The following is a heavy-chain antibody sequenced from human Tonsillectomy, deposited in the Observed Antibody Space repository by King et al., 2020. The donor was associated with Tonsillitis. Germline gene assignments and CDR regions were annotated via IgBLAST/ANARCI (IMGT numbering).Heavy chain of an antibody. CDR2: IYYSGST. Sequence: QLQESGPGLVKPSETLSLTCTVSGGSISSSSYYWGWIRQPPGKGLEWIGSIYYSGSTYYNPSLKSPVTISVDTSKNQFSLELSSVTAADTAVYYCAGGTFIAAADSFDYWGQGTLVTVSS. J-gene: IGHJ4*02. CDR3: AGGTFIAAADSFDY. V-gene: IGHV4-39*01. D-gene: IGHD6-13*01. CDR1: GGSISSSSYY.